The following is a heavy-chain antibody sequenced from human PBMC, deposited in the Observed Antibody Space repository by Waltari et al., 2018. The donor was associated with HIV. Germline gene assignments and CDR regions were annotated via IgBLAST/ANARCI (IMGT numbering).Heavy chain of an antibody. CDR2: ISLSSRTI. D-gene: IGHD5-18*01. J-gene: IGHJ4*02. Sequence: EAQLVESGGGLVQPGGSLRLSCAVSGFSFSNYHMNWVRQAPGKGLEWISYISLSSRTIYYADSVKGRFTISRDNAKDSLYLQMNSLRAEDTAFYYCARDTGVDTRRNDELDYWGQGTLVTVSS. V-gene: IGHV3-48*01. CDR3: ARDTGVDTRRNDELDY. CDR1: GFSFSNYH.